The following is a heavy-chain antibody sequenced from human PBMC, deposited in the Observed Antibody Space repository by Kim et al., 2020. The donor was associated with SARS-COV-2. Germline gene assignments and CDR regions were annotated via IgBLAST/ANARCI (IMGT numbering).Heavy chain of an antibody. CDR2: ISAYNGNT. J-gene: IGHJ5*02. CDR3: ARDPEGSYYGVNWFDH. Sequence: ASVKVSCKASGYTFTSYGISWVRQAPGQGLEWMGWISAYNGNTNYAQKLQGRVTMTTDTSTSTAYMELRSLRSDDTAVYYCARDPEGSYYGVNWFDHWGQGTPVTVSS. CDR1: GYTFTSYG. V-gene: IGHV1-18*01. D-gene: IGHD4-17*01.